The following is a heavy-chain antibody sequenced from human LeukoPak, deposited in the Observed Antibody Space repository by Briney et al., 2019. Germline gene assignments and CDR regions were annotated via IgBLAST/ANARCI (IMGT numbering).Heavy chain of an antibody. J-gene: IGHJ4*02. CDR2: ISSSGSTI. Sequence: GGSLRLSCAASGFTFSSYTMNWVRQAPGKGLEWVSYISSSGSTIYYADSVKGRFTISRDNAKNSLYLQMNSLRAEDTAVYYCARETAYYYDSSEPYWGQGTLVTVSS. D-gene: IGHD3-22*01. V-gene: IGHV3-48*04. CDR1: GFTFSSYT. CDR3: ARETAYYYDSSEPY.